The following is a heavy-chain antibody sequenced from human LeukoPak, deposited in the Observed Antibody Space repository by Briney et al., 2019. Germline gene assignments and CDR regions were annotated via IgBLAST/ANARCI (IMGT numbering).Heavy chain of an antibody. J-gene: IGHJ4*02. CDR2: IKQDGSEK. CDR1: GFTFSSYG. D-gene: IGHD3-22*01. CDR3: ARCPYDSSGYYSVPSHFDY. V-gene: IGHV3-7*01. Sequence: GGSLGLSCAASGFTFSSYGMSWVRQAPGKGLEWVANIKQDGSEKYYVDSVKGRFSISRDNAKNSLCLQMNSLSAEDTAVYYCARCPYDSSGYYSVPSHFDYWGQGTLVTVSS.